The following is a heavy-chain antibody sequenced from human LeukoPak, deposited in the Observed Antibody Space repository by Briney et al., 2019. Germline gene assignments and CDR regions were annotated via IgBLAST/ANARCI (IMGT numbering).Heavy chain of an antibody. Sequence: GGSLRLSCAASGFTFSSHGMSWVRPAPGKGLEWVSAIDTSGSATYHADSVKGRFTISRDNSKNTLYLQMNSLRAEDTAVYYCAKDSPVLSFWGQGTLVTVSS. CDR2: IDTSGSAT. D-gene: IGHD4/OR15-4a*01. J-gene: IGHJ4*02. V-gene: IGHV3-23*01. CDR3: AKDSPVLSF. CDR1: GFTFSSHG.